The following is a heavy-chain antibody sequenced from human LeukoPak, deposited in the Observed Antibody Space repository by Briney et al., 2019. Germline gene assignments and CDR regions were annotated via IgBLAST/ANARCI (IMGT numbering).Heavy chain of an antibody. D-gene: IGHD2-15*01. CDR2: IYYSGST. CDR1: GDSISTYY. J-gene: IGHJ4*02. Sequence: SETLSLTCTVSGDSISTYYWTWIRQPPGKGLEWIGYIYYSGSTNYNPSLKSRVTISVDTSKNQFFLRLSSVTAADTAVYYCARGARYCSGGTCLDYWGQGTLVTVSS. V-gene: IGHV4-59*01. CDR3: ARGARYCSGGTCLDY.